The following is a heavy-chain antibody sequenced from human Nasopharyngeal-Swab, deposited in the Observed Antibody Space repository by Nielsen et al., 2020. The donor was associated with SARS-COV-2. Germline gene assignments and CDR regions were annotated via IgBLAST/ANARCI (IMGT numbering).Heavy chain of an antibody. Sequence: SVKVSCKASGGTFSSYAISWVRQAPGQGLEWMGRIIPILGIANYAQKFQGRVTITADKSTSTAYMELSSLRSEDTAAYYCARRHRLGGDLNYYYYGMDVWGQGTTVTVSS. V-gene: IGHV1-69*04. CDR3: ARRHRLGGDLNYYYYGMDV. J-gene: IGHJ6*02. CDR1: GGTFSSYA. CDR2: IIPILGIA. D-gene: IGHD2-21*02.